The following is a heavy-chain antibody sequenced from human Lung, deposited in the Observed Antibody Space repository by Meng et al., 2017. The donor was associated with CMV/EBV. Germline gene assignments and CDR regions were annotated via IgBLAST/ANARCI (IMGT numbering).Heavy chain of an antibody. Sequence: QVEMVVSGSELKQPGASVKVSCKASGYPFSTYTINWVRQAHGRGLEWMGWISTNTGTPTYTQGFTGRFVFSLDTSVSTAYLQISSLKAEDTAVYYCARGGNFDPWGQGTLVTVSS. D-gene: IGHD2/OR15-2a*01. CDR2: ISTNTGTP. CDR1: GYPFSTYT. V-gene: IGHV7-4-1*02. J-gene: IGHJ5*02. CDR3: ARGGNFDP.